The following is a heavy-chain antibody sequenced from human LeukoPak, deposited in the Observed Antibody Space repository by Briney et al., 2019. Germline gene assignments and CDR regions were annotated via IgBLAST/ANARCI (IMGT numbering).Heavy chain of an antibody. D-gene: IGHD2/OR15-2a*01. V-gene: IGHV3-11*04. Sequence: LSLTCTVSGGSISSSSYYWGWIRQAPGKGLEWVSYISSRGSTIYYADSVKGRFTISRDNAKNSLYLQMNSLRAEDTAIYYCARFYGRGFDYWGQGTLVTVSS. CDR2: ISSRGSTI. CDR3: ARFYGRGFDY. CDR1: GGSISSSSYY. J-gene: IGHJ4*02.